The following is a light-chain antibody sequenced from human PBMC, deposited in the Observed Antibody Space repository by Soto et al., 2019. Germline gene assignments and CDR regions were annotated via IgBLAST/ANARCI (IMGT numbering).Light chain of an antibody. CDR2: GVT. V-gene: IGLV2-14*01. CDR1: GSDIGAYNY. J-gene: IGLJ1*01. Sequence: QSVLTQPASVSGSPGQSITISCTGSGSDIGAYNYVSWYQQHPGKAPKLLIHGVTRRPSGVSSRFSASKSAYTASLTISGLQAEDEANYYCSSFTTSYFYVFGPGPKVT. CDR3: SSFTTSYFYV.